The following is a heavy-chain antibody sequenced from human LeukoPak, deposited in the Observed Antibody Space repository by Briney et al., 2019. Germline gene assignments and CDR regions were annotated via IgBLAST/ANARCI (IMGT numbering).Heavy chain of an antibody. J-gene: IGHJ4*02. CDR1: GYTFTGYY. CDR2: INPNSGGT. V-gene: IGHV1-2*02. D-gene: IGHD3-9*01. CDR3: ARVSAYYDILTGYYPAYYFDY. Sequence: GASVKVSCKASGYTFTGYYMHWVRQAPGQGLEWMGWINPNSGGTSNAQMLQGRGTLTRDTSINTAYMELRRLTSDDTAVYYCARVSAYYDILTGYYPAYYFDYWGQGTLVTVSS.